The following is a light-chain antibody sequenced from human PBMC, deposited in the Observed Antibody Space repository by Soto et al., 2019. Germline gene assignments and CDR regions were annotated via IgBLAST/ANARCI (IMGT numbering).Light chain of an antibody. CDR3: QQYADSSWT. CDR1: QTVSIW. CDR2: RVS. V-gene: IGKV1-5*03. Sequence: DIQMTQSPSTLSESVGDRVTITCRASQTVSIWLAWFQQKPGKAPNLLIYRVSSVESGVPSRFSGSGSGTEFTLTISNLQPDDFATYYCQQYADSSWTFGQGTKVE. J-gene: IGKJ1*01.